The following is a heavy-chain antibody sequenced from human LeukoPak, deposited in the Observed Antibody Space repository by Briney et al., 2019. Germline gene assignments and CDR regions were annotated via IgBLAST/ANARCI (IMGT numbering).Heavy chain of an antibody. CDR2: INPSGGSP. CDR1: GYRFTSYY. J-gene: IGHJ4*02. V-gene: IGHV1-46*01. Sequence: ASVKVSCKASGYRFTSYYMHWVRQAPGQGLEWMGIINPSGGSPTYAQKFQGRVTMTGDTSTSTVYMELSSLRSEDTAVYYCVRGIPLFDYWGQGTLVTVPS. CDR3: VRGIPLFDY.